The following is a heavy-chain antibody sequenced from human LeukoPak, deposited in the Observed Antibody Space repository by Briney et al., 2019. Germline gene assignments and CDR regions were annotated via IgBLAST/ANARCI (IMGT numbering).Heavy chain of an antibody. CDR3: AREEVVDKDAFDI. CDR1: GFTFSSYS. CDR2: ISSSSSYI. D-gene: IGHD2-15*01. J-gene: IGHJ3*02. Sequence: GGSLRLSCAASGFTFSSYSMNWVRQAPGKGLEWVSSISSSSSYIYYADSVKGRFTISRDNAKNSLYLQMNSLRAEDTAVYYCAREEVVDKDAFDIWGQGTMVTVSS. V-gene: IGHV3-21*01.